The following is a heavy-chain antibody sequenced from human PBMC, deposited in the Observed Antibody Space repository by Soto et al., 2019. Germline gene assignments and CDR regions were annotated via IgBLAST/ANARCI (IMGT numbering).Heavy chain of an antibody. Sequence: ASVKVSCKASGYTFTGYYMHWVRQAPGQGLEWMGWINPNSGGTNYAQKFQGRVTMTRDTSISTAYMELSRLRSDDTAVYYCAREGVVPAAIYYYYGMDVWGQGTTVTVSS. D-gene: IGHD2-2*01. CDR1: GYTFTGYY. CDR2: INPNSGGT. CDR3: AREGVVPAAIYYYYGMDV. J-gene: IGHJ6*02. V-gene: IGHV1-2*02.